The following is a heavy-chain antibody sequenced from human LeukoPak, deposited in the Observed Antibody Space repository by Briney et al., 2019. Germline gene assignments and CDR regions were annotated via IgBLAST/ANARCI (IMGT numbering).Heavy chain of an antibody. CDR3: AKDIATGNRLYYFDY. CDR1: GFTFDDYA. Sequence: GGSLRLSCAAPGFTFDDYAMHWVRQAPGKGLEWVSGISWNSGSIVYADSVKGRFTISRDNAKNSLYLQMNSLRAEDTALYYCAKDIATGNRLYYFDYWGQGTLVTVSS. V-gene: IGHV3-9*01. J-gene: IGHJ4*02. CDR2: ISWNSGSI. D-gene: IGHD1-14*01.